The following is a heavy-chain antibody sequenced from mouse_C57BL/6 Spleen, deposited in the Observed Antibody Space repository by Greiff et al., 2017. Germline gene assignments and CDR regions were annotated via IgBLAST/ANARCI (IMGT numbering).Heavy chain of an antibody. CDR1: GFTLSDYG. CDR3: ARDGYRYFDV. J-gene: IGHJ1*03. D-gene: IGHD2-3*01. V-gene: IGHV5-17*01. CDR2: ISSGSSTI. Sequence: DAHLVESGGGLVKPGGSLKLSCAASGFTLSDYGMHWVRQAPEKGLEWVAYISSGSSTIYYADTVKGRFTISRDNAKNTLFLQMTSLRSEDTAMYYCARDGYRYFDVWGTGTTVTVSS.